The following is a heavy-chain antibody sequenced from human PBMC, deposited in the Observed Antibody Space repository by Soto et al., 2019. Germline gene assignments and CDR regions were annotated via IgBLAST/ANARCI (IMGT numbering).Heavy chain of an antibody. V-gene: IGHV4-39*01. CDR3: ATGPNYYGSGPDFSLTNWFDP. CDR2: IYYSGST. CDR1: GGSISSSSYY. D-gene: IGHD3-10*01. Sequence: SETLSLTCTVSGGSISSSSYYWGWIRQPPGKGLEWIGSIYYSGSTYYNPSLKSRVTISLDTSKNQFSLKLSSVTAADTAVYYCATGPNYYGSGPDFSLTNWFDPWGQGTLVTVSS. J-gene: IGHJ5*02.